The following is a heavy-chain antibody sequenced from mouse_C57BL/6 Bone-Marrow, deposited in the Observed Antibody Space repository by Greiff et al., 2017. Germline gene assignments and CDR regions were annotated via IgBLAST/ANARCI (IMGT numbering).Heavy chain of an antibody. CDR3: AGSSYFDY. V-gene: IGHV1-63*01. Sequence: QVQLKESGAELVRPGTSVKMSCKASGYTFTNYWIGWAKQRPGHGLEWIGDIYPGGGYTNYNEKFKGKATLTADKSSSTAYMELRSLTSADSAVYFCAGSSYFDYWGQGTTLTVSS. D-gene: IGHD1-1*01. CDR2: IYPGGGYT. J-gene: IGHJ2*01. CDR1: GYTFTNYW.